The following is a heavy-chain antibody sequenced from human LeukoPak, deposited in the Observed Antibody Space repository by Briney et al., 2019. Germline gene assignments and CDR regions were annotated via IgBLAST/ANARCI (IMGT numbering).Heavy chain of an antibody. CDR3: IAKLEFSRSSLSVYNWFGH. J-gene: IGHJ5*02. Sequence: ASVKVSCKVSGYTLTELSMHWVRQAPGKGLEWMGGFDPEDGETIYAQKFQGRVTMTEDTSTDTAYMELSSLRSEDTAVYYCIAKLEFSRSSLSVYNWFGHWGQGTLVTVSS. CDR1: GYTLTELS. V-gene: IGHV1-24*01. CDR2: FDPEDGET. D-gene: IGHD6-6*01.